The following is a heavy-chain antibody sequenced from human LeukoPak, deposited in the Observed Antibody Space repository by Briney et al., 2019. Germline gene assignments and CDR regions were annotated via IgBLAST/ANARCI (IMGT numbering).Heavy chain of an antibody. D-gene: IGHD2-2*01. CDR3: ARDPRYCSSTSCQPDY. CDR2: ISSSSSTI. Sequence: PGGSPRLSCAASGFTFSSYSMNWVRQAPGKGLEWVSYISSSSSTIYYADSVKGRFTISRDNAKNSLYLQMNSLRAEDTAVYYCARDPRYCSSTSCQPDYWGQGTLVTVSS. CDR1: GFTFSSYS. V-gene: IGHV3-48*01. J-gene: IGHJ4*02.